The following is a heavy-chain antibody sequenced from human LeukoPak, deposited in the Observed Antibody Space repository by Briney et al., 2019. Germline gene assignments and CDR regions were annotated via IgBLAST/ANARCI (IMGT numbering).Heavy chain of an antibody. D-gene: IGHD3-22*01. V-gene: IGHV1-2*02. CDR1: GYTFTSYG. Sequence: ASVKVSCKASGYTFTSYGISWVRQASGQGLEWMGWINPNSGGTNYAQKFQGRVTMTRDTSISTAYMELSRLRSDDTAVYYCARGTMIAPPRYYYYMDVWGKGTTVTVSS. CDR3: ARGTMIAPPRYYYYMDV. J-gene: IGHJ6*03. CDR2: INPNSGGT.